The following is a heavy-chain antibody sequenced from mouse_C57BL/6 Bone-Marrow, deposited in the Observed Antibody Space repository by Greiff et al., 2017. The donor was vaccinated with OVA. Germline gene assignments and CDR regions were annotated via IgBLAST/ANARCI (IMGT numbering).Heavy chain of an antibody. CDR2: ISYSGST. V-gene: IGHV3-1*01. CDR3: ANSNYGWFAY. CDR1: GYSITSGYD. D-gene: IGHD2-5*01. Sequence: EVKLQQSGPGMVKPSQSLSLPCTVTGYSITSGYDWHWIRHFPGNKLEWMGYISYSGSTNYNPSLKSRISITHDTSKNHFFLKLNSVTTEDTATYYCANSNYGWFAYWGQGTLVTVSA. J-gene: IGHJ3*01.